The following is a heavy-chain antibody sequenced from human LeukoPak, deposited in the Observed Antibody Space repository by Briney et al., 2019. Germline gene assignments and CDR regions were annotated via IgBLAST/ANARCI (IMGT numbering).Heavy chain of an antibody. CDR1: GFTFSSYG. Sequence: PGRSLRLSCAASGFTFSSYGMHWVRQAPGKGLEWVAVIWYDGSNKYYADSVKGRFTISRDNSKNTLYLQMNSLRAEDTAVYYCAKSLNPGAPYFDYWGQGTLVTVSS. V-gene: IGHV3-33*06. J-gene: IGHJ4*02. CDR3: AKSLNPGAPYFDY. CDR2: IWYDGSNK. D-gene: IGHD1-26*01.